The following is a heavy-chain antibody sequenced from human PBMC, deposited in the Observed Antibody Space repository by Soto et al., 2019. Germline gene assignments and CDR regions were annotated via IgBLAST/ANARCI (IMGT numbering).Heavy chain of an antibody. CDR1: GFTFSSYG. J-gene: IGHJ3*02. CDR2: ISYDGSNK. D-gene: IGHD5-18*01. CDR3: AKDLYSYGKVGDAFDI. Sequence: PGGSLRLSCAASGFTFSSYGMHWVRQAPGKGLEWVAVISYDGSNKYYADSVKGRFTISRDNSKNTLYLQMNSLRAEDTAVYYCAKDLYSYGKVGDAFDIWGQGTMVTVSS. V-gene: IGHV3-30*18.